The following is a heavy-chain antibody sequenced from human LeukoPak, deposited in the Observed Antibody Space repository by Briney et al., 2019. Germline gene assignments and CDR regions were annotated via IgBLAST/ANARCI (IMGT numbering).Heavy chain of an antibody. Sequence: PGGSLRLSCAASGFTFSTYSMHWVRQAPGKGLVWVSHISSDGNTTNYADSVKGRFTISRDNAKNTLYLQMNSLRAEDTAVYYCGRVYSSGWCNWCDPWGQGTLVTVPS. V-gene: IGHV3-74*01. D-gene: IGHD6-19*01. CDR3: GRVYSSGWCNWCDP. CDR2: ISSDGNTT. CDR1: GFTFSTYS. J-gene: IGHJ5*02.